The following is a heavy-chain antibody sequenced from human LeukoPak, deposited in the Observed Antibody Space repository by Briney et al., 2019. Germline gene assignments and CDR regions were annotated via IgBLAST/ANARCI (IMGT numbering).Heavy chain of an antibody. J-gene: IGHJ4*02. V-gene: IGHV3-23*01. D-gene: IGHD4-11*01. Sequence: GGSLRLSCAASGFTFSNYAMSWVRQAPGKGLEWVSVISGSGGSTYYRDSVKGRFTISRDNSKNTLYLQMNSLTAGDTAVYFCAKDGTTTVTFDYWGQGTLVTVSS. CDR2: ISGSGGST. CDR3: AKDGTTTVTFDY. CDR1: GFTFSNYA.